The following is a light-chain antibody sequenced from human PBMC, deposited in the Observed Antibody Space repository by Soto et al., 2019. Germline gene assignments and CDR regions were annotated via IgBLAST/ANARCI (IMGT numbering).Light chain of an antibody. Sequence: QSALTQPASVSGSPGQSITVSCTGTSNDIGVSNYVSWYQQHPGKAPRLIIYAVDNRPSGVSARFSGSKSGNTASLTISGLPTEDEADYYCTSYTRSPHYVFGTGTKATVL. CDR2: AVD. V-gene: IGLV2-14*03. CDR1: SNDIGVSNY. J-gene: IGLJ1*01. CDR3: TSYTRSPHYV.